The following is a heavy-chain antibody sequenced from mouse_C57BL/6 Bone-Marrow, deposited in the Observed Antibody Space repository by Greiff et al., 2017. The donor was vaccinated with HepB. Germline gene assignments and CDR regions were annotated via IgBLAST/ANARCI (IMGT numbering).Heavy chain of an antibody. J-gene: IGHJ1*03. D-gene: IGHD1-1*01. CDR3: APTTVVPYWYFDV. CDR2: IDPSDSYT. CDR1: GYTFTSYW. V-gene: IGHV1-59*01. Sequence: QVQLQQPGAELVRPGPSVKLSCKASGYTFTSYWMHWVKQRPGQGLEWIGVIDPSDSYTNYNQKFKGKATLTVDTSSSTAYMQLSSLTSEDSAVYYCAPTTVVPYWYFDVWGTGTTVTVSS.